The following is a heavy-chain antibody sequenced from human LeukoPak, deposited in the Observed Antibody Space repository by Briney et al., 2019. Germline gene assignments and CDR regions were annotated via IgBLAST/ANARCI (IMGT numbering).Heavy chain of an antibody. CDR1: GGSISSSSYY. CDR2: IYYSGST. CDR3: ARLGYCSSTSCSPYYYMDV. J-gene: IGHJ6*03. Sequence: SETLSLTCTVSGGSISSSSYYWGRIRQTPGKGREWIGRIYYSGSTYYNASLKSRVTISLDTSKNQFSLKLSSVTAADTAVYYCARLGYCSSTSCSPYYYMDVWGKGTTVTVSS. V-gene: IGHV4-39*01. D-gene: IGHD2-2*01.